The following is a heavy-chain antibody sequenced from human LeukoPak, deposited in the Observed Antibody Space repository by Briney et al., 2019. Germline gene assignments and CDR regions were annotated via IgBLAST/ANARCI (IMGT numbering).Heavy chain of an antibody. D-gene: IGHD4-17*01. CDR3: AKTGYGDYVSIDWFDP. CDR1: GFTFSSYA. J-gene: IGHJ5*02. Sequence: GGSLRLSCAASGFTFSSYAMSWVRQVPGKGLEWASAISGSGGSTYYADSVKGRFTISRDNSKNTLYLQMNSLRAEDTAVYYCAKTGYGDYVSIDWFDPWGQGTLVTVSS. V-gene: IGHV3-23*01. CDR2: ISGSGGST.